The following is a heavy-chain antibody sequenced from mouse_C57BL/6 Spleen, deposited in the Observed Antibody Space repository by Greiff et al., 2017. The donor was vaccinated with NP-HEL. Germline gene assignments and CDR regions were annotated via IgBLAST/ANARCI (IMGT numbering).Heavy chain of an antibody. J-gene: IGHJ3*01. V-gene: IGHV14-4*01. CDR2: LDPENGDT. CDR3: TRSSMGFAY. Sequence: VQLQQSGAELVRPGASVKLSCTASGFNLKDDSMPWVQQRPEQGLEWIGWLDPENGDTEYASKFQGKATITADTASNTAYLQLSSLTSEDTAVYYCTRSSMGFAYWGQGTLVTVSA. CDR1: GFNLKDDS.